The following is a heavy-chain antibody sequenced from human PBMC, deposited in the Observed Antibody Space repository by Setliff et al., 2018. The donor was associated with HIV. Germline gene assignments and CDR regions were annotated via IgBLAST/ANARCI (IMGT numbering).Heavy chain of an antibody. CDR3: ARSPGVDTNMAFDY. CDR1: GGSISSGSYY. V-gene: IGHV4-61*09. Sequence: SETLSLTCTVSGGSISSGSYYWNWIRQPAGKGLEWIGHIYSSGSTNYNPSLKSRVTISVDTSKNQFSLKLSSVTAADTAVYYCARSPGVDTNMAFDYWGRGTLVTVSS. CDR2: IYSSGST. J-gene: IGHJ4*02. D-gene: IGHD5-18*01.